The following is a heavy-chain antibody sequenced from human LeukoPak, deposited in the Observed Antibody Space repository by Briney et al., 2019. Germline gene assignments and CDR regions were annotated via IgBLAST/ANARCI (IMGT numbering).Heavy chain of an antibody. Sequence: SETLSLTCTVSGGSISSYYWCWIRNRAAPGMGLNWRIYTSGSASYNPYLKRRVTVSVAMAKSQFSLTLRSGTAAATAVYYCARSTVAVPRSRWFDPWGQGTLVTVSS. D-gene: IGHD6-19*01. CDR2: IYTSGSA. V-gene: IGHV4-4*07. CDR1: GGSISSYY. J-gene: IGHJ5*02. CDR3: ARSTVAVPRSRWFDP.